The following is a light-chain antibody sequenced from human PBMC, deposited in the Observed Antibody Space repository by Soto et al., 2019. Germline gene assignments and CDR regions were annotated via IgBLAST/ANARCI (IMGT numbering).Light chain of an antibody. CDR3: QQYYSYPS. CDR1: QGISSY. V-gene: IGKV1-9*01. CDR2: AAS. J-gene: IGKJ4*01. Sequence: DIQLTQSPSFLSASVGDRVTITCRASQGISSYLAWYQQKPGKAPKLLIYAASTLQSGVPSRFSGSGSGTDYTLTISCLQSEDFATYYCQQYYSYPSFGGGTKVDIK.